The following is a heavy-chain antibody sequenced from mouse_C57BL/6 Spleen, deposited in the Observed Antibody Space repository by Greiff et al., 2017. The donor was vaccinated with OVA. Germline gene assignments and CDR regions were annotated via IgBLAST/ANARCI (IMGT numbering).Heavy chain of an antibody. D-gene: IGHD2-10*02. CDR2: IDPSDSYT. CDR3: ARWYGNGYYAMDY. Sequence: VQLQQPGAELVMPGASVKLSCKASGYTFTSYWMHWVKQRPGQGLEWIGEIDPSDSYTNYNQKFKGKSTLTVDKSSSTAYMQLISLTSEDSAVYYCARWYGNGYYAMDYWGQGTSVTVSS. CDR1: GYTFTSYW. J-gene: IGHJ4*01. V-gene: IGHV1-69*01.